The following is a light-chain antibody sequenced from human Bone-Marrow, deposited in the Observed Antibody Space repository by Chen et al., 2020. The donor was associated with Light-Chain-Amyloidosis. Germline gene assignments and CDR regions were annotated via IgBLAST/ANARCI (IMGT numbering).Light chain of an antibody. V-gene: IGLV3-21*02. CDR1: NIGSTS. J-gene: IGLJ3*02. Sequence: YVLTQPSSVSVAPGQTATIACGGNNIGSTSVHWYQQTPGRAPLLVVYDDSARPSGIPERLSGSNSGNTATLTISRVEAGDEADYYCQVWDRSSDRPVFGGGTKLTVL. CDR3: QVWDRSSDRPV. CDR2: DDS.